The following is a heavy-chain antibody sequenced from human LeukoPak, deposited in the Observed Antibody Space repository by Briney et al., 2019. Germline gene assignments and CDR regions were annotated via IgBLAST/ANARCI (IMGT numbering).Heavy chain of an antibody. Sequence: PGGSLRLSCAASGFTFSSYGMHWVRQAPGKGLEWVAFIRYDGSDKYYVDSVKGRFTISRDNSKNTLYLQMNSLRAEDTAVYYCAKAGYCSGGICGFDPWGQGTLVTVSS. CDR3: AKAGYCSGGICGFDP. J-gene: IGHJ5*02. D-gene: IGHD2-15*01. CDR2: IRYDGSDK. V-gene: IGHV3-30*02. CDR1: GFTFSSYG.